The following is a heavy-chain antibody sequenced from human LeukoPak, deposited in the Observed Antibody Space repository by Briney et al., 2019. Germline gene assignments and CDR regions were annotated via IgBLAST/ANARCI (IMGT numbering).Heavy chain of an antibody. J-gene: IGHJ4*02. CDR2: IKQDGSDK. CDR1: GFTFFSYW. D-gene: IGHD2-2*01. CDR3: ARDWPANFDY. V-gene: IGHV3-7*01. Sequence: PGGSLRLSCEASGFTFFSYWMSWVRQAPGKGLEWVANIKQDGSDKYYVDSVKGRFTISRDNAKNSLYLQMNSLRVEDTALYYCARDWPANFDYWGQGTPVTVSS.